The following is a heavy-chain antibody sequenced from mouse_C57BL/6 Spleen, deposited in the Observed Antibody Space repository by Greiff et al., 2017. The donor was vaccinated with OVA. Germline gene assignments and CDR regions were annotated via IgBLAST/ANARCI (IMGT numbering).Heavy chain of an antibody. CDR1: GFTFSSYA. CDR2: ISSGGDYI. V-gene: IGHV5-9-1*02. D-gene: IGHD2-5*01. J-gene: IGHJ3*01. Sequence: EVQLVESGEGLVKPGGSLKLSCAASGFTFSSYAMSWVRQTPEKRLEWVAYISSGGDYIYYADTVKGRFTISRDHARNTLYLQMSSLKSEDTAMYYCTRDYSNPFAYWGQGTLVTVSA. CDR3: TRDYSNPFAY.